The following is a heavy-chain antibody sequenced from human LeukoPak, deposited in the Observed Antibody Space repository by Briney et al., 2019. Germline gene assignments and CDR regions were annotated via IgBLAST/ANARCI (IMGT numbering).Heavy chain of an antibody. CDR1: GFTFSSYA. CDR2: ISKSSYYI. CDR3: ARGGVLEPYGAFDI. J-gene: IGHJ3*02. D-gene: IGHD1-1*01. Sequence: GGSLRLSCAASGFTFSSYAMNWVRQAPGKGLEWVSSISKSSYYIHYADSVKGRFTISRDNAKNSLFLQMNSLRVEDTAVYYCARGGVLEPYGAFDIWGQGTMVTVS. V-gene: IGHV3-21*01.